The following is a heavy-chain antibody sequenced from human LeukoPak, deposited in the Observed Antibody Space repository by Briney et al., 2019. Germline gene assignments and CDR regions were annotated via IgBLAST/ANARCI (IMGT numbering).Heavy chain of an antibody. V-gene: IGHV3-21*04. Sequence: PGGSLRLSCAASGFTFSSYNMNWVRQAPGKGLEWVSSVSSGSSYIYYADSVKGRFTISRDNAKNSLYLQMNSLRAEDTAVYYCAKEGWELLRTDYYYYMDVWGKGTTVTISS. CDR3: AKEGWELLRTDYYYYMDV. CDR2: VSSGSSYI. CDR1: GFTFSSYN. J-gene: IGHJ6*03. D-gene: IGHD1-26*01.